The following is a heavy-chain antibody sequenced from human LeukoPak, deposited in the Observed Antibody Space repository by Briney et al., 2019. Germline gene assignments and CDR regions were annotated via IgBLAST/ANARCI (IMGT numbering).Heavy chain of an antibody. D-gene: IGHD5-18*01. Sequence: GGSLRLSCAASGFTFSSYAMHWVRQAPGKGLEWVAVISYDGSNKYYADSVKGRFTISRDNSKNTLYLQMNSLRAEDTAVYYCAREATYSYSAYFDYWGQGTLVTVSS. CDR2: ISYDGSNK. V-gene: IGHV3-30*04. CDR3: AREATYSYSAYFDY. CDR1: GFTFSSYA. J-gene: IGHJ4*02.